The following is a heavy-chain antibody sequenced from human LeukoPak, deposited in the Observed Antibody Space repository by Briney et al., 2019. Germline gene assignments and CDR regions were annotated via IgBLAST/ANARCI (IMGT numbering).Heavy chain of an antibody. V-gene: IGHV1-2*02. J-gene: IGHJ3*02. D-gene: IGHD3-10*01. CDR1: GYTFTGYY. CDR2: INPNSGDT. Sequence: ASVKVSCKASGYTFTGYYMHWVRQAPRQGLEWMGWINPNSGDTKFAQKFQGRVTLTRDTSISTAYMELTSLTSADTAVYYCARDIGFRNAFNIWGQGTLVTVSP. CDR3: ARDIGFRNAFNI.